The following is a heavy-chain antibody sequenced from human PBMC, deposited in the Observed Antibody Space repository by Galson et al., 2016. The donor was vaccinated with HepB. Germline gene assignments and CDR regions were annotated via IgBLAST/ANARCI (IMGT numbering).Heavy chain of an antibody. CDR1: GLTFYAYG. CDR3: AKGDKVTGWDN. D-gene: IGHD6-19*01. J-gene: IGHJ4*02. Sequence: SLRLSCATSGLTFYAYGMHWVRQSPGKGLEWVSAVSGSGTNTYHANSVKGRFTVSRDNSKNTLYLQMNSLRAEDTAVYYCAKGDKVTGWDNWGQGTLVAVSS. CDR2: VSGSGTNT. V-gene: IGHV3-23*01.